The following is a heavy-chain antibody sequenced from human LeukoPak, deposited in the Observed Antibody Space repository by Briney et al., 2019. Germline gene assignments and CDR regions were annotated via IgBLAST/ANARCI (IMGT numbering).Heavy chain of an antibody. V-gene: IGHV4-34*01. CDR1: GGSFSGYY. Sequence: PSETLSLTCAVYGGSFSGYYWSWLRQPPGKGLEWIGEINHSGSTNYNPSLKSRVTISVDTSKNQFSLKLSSVTAADTAVYYCATRGYYYGSGSYYNDPGSNYYMDLWGKGTTVTVSS. CDR2: INHSGST. D-gene: IGHD3-10*01. J-gene: IGHJ6*03. CDR3: ATRGYYYGSGSYYNDPGSNYYMDL.